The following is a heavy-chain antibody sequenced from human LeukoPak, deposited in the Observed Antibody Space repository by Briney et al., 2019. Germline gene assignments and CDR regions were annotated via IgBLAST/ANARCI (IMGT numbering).Heavy chain of an antibody. D-gene: IGHD3-3*01. CDR2: IYYSGSI. V-gene: IGHV4-61*08. Sequence: SETLSLTCTVSGGSISSGGYGWSWLRQPPGKGLEWIGYIYYSGSINYNPFLKSRVTMSVDTSKNQFSLKLSSVTAADTAVYYCARGSGYYDFWSGYYGGDGWFDPWGQGTLVTVSS. CDR1: GGSISSGGYG. J-gene: IGHJ5*02. CDR3: ARGSGYYDFWSGYYGGDGWFDP.